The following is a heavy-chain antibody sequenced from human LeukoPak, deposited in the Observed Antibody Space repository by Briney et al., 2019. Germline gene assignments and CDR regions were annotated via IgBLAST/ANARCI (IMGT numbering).Heavy chain of an antibody. CDR1: GFSISTYW. CDR2: IRQDGNEI. CDR3: VRVVSGGSQAY. D-gene: IGHD2-8*02. Sequence: PGGSLRLSXVASGFSISTYWMSWVRQAPARGLEWVANIRQDGNEIHYLDSVKGRFTISRDNAKNSAYLQMNSLRAEDSAIYYCVRVVSGGSQAYWGRGTLVTVSS. V-gene: IGHV3-7*01. J-gene: IGHJ4*01.